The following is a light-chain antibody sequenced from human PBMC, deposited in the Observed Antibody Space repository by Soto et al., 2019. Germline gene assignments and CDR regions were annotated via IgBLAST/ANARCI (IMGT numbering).Light chain of an antibody. V-gene: IGLV1-51*01. CDR3: GTWDTGLSAYV. J-gene: IGLJ1*01. Sequence: QSVVTQPPSVSAAPGQKVTISCSGSSSSSHIGHHSVSWYQHLPGTAPKLLIYDNDQRPSGIPARFSGSKSATSATLDITGLQTGDEADYYCGTWDTGLSAYVLGTGTKVTVL. CDR1: SSSSHIGHHS. CDR2: DND.